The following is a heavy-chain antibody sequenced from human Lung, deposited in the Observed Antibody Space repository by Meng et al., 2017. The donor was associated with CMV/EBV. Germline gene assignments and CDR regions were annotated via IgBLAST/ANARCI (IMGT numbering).Heavy chain of an antibody. V-gene: IGHV1-18*01. D-gene: IGHD6-19*01. J-gene: IGHJ4*02. CDR3: ARDPFRGIEAVAGNFDY. Sequence: YTFTSYGIRWVRQAPGQGLEWMGWISGYNDNTKYAEKVHDRVTMTTDTSTSTAYMHLRSLRSDDTAVYYCARDPFRGIEAVAGNFDYWGQGTLVTVSS. CDR2: ISGYNDNT. CDR1: YTFTSYG.